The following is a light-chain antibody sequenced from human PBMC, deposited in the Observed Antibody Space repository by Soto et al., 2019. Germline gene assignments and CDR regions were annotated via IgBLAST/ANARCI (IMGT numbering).Light chain of an antibody. CDR3: QHRSNWPPMYT. Sequence: EIVLTQSPSTLSFSPLERSTLSCRASQSVGGFLAWYQQNSGQAPRLLIYDTSNRAPGIPARFSGSGSGADFTLTISSLEPEDFAVYYCQHRSNWPPMYTFGQGTRLEIK. CDR2: DTS. CDR1: QSVGGF. V-gene: IGKV3-11*01. J-gene: IGKJ5*01.